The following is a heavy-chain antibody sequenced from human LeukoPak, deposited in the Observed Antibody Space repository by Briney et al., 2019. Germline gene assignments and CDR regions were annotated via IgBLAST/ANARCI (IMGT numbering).Heavy chain of an antibody. J-gene: IGHJ4*02. V-gene: IGHV3-23*01. CDR2: ISGSGGST. Sequence: GGSLTLSCAASGFTFSSYAMSWLRQAPGKALEWFSAISGSGGSTYYADSVKGLFTISRDNSKNTLYLQMNSLRAEDTAVYYCAKSGIAAAGTFDYWGQGTLVTVSS. CDR3: AKSGIAAAGTFDY. D-gene: IGHD6-13*01. CDR1: GFTFSSYA.